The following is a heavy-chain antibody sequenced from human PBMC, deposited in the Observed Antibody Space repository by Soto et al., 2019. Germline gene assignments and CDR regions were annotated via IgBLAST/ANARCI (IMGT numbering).Heavy chain of an antibody. Sequence: PGGSLRLSCAASGFTFSSYAMSWVRQAPGKGLEWVSAISGSGGSTYYADSVKGRFTISRDNSKNTLYLQMNSLRAEDTAVYYCAKDRGGWLRGYYYYMDVWGKGTTVTVSS. CDR3: AKDRGGWLRGYYYYMDV. D-gene: IGHD6-19*01. V-gene: IGHV3-23*01. J-gene: IGHJ6*03. CDR1: GFTFSSYA. CDR2: ISGSGGST.